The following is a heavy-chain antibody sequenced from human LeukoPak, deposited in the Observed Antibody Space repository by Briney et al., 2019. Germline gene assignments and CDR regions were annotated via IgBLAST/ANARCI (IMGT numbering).Heavy chain of an antibody. CDR2: IKEDGSEA. Sequence: PGGSLRLSCAASGFTFINAWMAWVRQATGKGLECVAKIKEDGSEAHYVDSVKGRFTISRDNAKESLYLQMNSLRAEDTAVYYCARDYTGGWNDYWGQGIRVTVSS. V-gene: IGHV3-7*01. D-gene: IGHD7-27*01. J-gene: IGHJ4*02. CDR3: ARDYTGGWNDY. CDR1: GFTFINAW.